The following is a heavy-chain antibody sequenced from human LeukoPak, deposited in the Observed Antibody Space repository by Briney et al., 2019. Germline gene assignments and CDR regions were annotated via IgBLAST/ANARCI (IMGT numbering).Heavy chain of an antibody. Sequence: GGSLRLSCAASGFTFSSYAMSWVRQAPGKGLEWVSAISGSGGSTYYADSVKGRFTISRDNSKNTLYLQMYSLRAEDTAVYYCAKDALISFRGAWSQSDYWGQGALVTVSS. D-gene: IGHD3-16*02. V-gene: IGHV3-23*01. CDR1: GFTFSSYA. J-gene: IGHJ4*02. CDR3: AKDALISFRGAWSQSDY. CDR2: ISGSGGST.